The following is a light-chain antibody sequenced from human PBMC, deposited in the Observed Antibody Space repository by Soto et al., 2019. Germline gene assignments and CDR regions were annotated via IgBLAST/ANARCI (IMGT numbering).Light chain of an antibody. CDR3: QQYGSSGT. V-gene: IGKV3-20*01. CDR1: QRFXNNY. Sequence: IGLTHWAVTLSLSPGERATLSCRARQRFXNNYLAWYQQKPGQAPRLLFYGASNRATGIPDRFSGSGSGTDFTLTISRLEPEDVEVYYCQQYGSSGTFGQGTKVDIK. J-gene: IGKJ1*01. CDR2: GAS.